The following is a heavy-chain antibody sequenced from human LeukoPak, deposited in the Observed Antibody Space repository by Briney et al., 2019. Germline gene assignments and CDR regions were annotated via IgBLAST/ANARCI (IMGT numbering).Heavy chain of an antibody. CDR1: GGSISSYY. CDR2: IYTSGST. CDR3: ARGVLAVADTGDYYYYYMDV. J-gene: IGHJ6*03. V-gene: IGHV4-4*07. Sequence: TSETLSLTCTVSGGSISSYYWSWIRQPAGRGLEWIGRIYTSGSTNYNPSLKSRVTMSVDTSKNQFSLKLSSVTAADTAVYYCARGVLAVADTGDYYYYYMDVWGKGTTVTVSS. D-gene: IGHD6-19*01.